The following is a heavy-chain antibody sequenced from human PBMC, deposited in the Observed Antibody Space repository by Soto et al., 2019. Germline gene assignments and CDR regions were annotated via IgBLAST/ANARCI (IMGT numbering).Heavy chain of an antibody. CDR1: GYIFPSYG. CDR3: ERDASGNYSGY. D-gene: IGHD1-26*01. J-gene: IGHJ4*02. V-gene: IGHV1-18*01. CDR2: ISAYNGYA. Sequence: QVQLVQSGAEVKKPGASVKVSCKTSGYIFPSYGISWVRQAPGQGLEWMGWISAYNGYANYSQKLQGRVTMTTDTSTSTAYMELRSLTSDDTAVFYCERDASGNYSGYWGQGTLVIVSS.